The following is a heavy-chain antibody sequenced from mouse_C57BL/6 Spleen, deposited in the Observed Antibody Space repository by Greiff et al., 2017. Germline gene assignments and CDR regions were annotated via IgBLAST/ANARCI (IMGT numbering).Heavy chain of an antibody. CDR3: AREGDGNYAMDY. CDR1: GYTFTSYW. CDR2: IYPGSSST. D-gene: IGHD2-1*01. Sequence: VQLQQPGAELVKPGASVKMSCKASGYTFTSYWITWVKQRPGQGLEWIGDIYPGSSSTNYNEKFKSKATLTVDTSSSTAYMQLSSLTSEAAAVYYGAREGDGNYAMDYWGQGTSVTVSA. V-gene: IGHV1-55*01. J-gene: IGHJ4*01.